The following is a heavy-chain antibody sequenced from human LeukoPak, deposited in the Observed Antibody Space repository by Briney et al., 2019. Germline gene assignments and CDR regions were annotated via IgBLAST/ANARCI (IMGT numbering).Heavy chain of an antibody. Sequence: PGGSLRPSCAASGFTFSSYAMSWVRQAPGKGLEWVSAISGSGGSTYYADSVKGRFTISRDNSKNTLYLQMNSLRAEDTAVYYCAKDGYGSGRPLYGMDVWGQGTTVTVSS. J-gene: IGHJ6*02. CDR3: AKDGYGSGRPLYGMDV. CDR1: GFTFSSYA. V-gene: IGHV3-23*01. CDR2: ISGSGGST. D-gene: IGHD3-10*01.